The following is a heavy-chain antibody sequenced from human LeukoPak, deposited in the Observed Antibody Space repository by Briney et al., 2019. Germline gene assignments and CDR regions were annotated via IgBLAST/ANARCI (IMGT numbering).Heavy chain of an antibody. Sequence: SETLSLTCTVSGGSVTDYYWSWIRQPPGKGLEWIGYIYYSGSTSYNPSLKSRVTISVDTSKKQFSLKLSAVTAADTAFYYCARYIVSYPHDAFDIWGQGTMVTVSS. CDR1: GGSVTDYY. CDR2: IYYSGST. D-gene: IGHD1-26*01. V-gene: IGHV4-59*02. J-gene: IGHJ3*02. CDR3: ARYIVSYPHDAFDI.